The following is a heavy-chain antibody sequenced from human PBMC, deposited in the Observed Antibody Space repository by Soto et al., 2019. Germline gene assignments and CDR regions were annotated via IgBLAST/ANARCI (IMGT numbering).Heavy chain of an antibody. J-gene: IGHJ4*02. D-gene: IGHD6-19*01. Sequence: EVQLLESGGGLVKPGGSLRLSCVASGFTFGSYAMSWVRQAPGQGLDWVSTISGGDTTQYAESVKGRFTISRDKAKNTLYLQINTLRVEDTAVYYCAPGWYMATVWTDWGQGTLVIGSS. V-gene: IGHV3-23*01. CDR2: ISGGDTT. CDR3: APGWYMATVWTD. CDR1: GFTFGSYA.